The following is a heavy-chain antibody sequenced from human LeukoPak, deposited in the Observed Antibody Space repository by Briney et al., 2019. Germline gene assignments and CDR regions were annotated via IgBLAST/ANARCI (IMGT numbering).Heavy chain of an antibody. D-gene: IGHD6-25*01. CDR2: IWYDGSKK. J-gene: IGHJ5*02. CDR1: GFSFSSYI. Sequence: PGRSLRLSCAVSGFSFSSYIMHWVRQAPGKGLEWVAIIWYDGSKKYYADSVKGRFTISRDNSKNTLYLQMNSLRAEDTAVYYCARVGQRRLADWFDPWGQGTLVTVSS. V-gene: IGHV3-33*01. CDR3: ARVGQRRLADWFDP.